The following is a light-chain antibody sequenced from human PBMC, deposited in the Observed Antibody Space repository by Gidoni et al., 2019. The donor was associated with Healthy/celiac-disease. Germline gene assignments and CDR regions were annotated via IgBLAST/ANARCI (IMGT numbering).Light chain of an antibody. Sequence: DIQMTQPPSTLSASVGDRVTITCRASQSISSWLAWYQQKPGEAPKLLIYNASSLETGVPSRFSGSGSGTEFTLTISSLQPDDFATYYCQQYNSYPWTFGQGTKVEIK. J-gene: IGKJ1*01. V-gene: IGKV1-5*03. CDR3: QQYNSYPWT. CDR2: NAS. CDR1: QSISSW.